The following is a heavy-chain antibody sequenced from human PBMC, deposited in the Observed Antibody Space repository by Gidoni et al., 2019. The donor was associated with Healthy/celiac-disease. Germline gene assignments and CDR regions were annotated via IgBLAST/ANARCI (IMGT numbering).Heavy chain of an antibody. V-gene: IGHV4-34*01. CDR1: GGSFSVYY. D-gene: IGHD4-4*01. CDR3: ARGRQNTVTTDPHWFDP. CDR2: INHSGST. Sequence: QVQLQQWGAGLLKPSETLSLTCAVYGGSFSVYYWSWIRQPPGKGLEWIGEINHSGSTNYNPSLKSRVTISVDTSKNQFSLKLSSVTAADTAVYYCARGRQNTVTTDPHWFDPWGQGTLVTVSS. J-gene: IGHJ5*02.